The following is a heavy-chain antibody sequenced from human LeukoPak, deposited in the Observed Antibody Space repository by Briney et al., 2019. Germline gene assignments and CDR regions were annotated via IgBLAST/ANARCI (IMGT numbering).Heavy chain of an antibody. CDR1: GGSISSGGYY. J-gene: IGHJ4*02. V-gene: IGHV4-30-2*01. CDR2: IYHSGST. D-gene: IGHD4-23*01. CDR3: ASGGNSNPDY. Sequence: PSQTLSLTCTVSGGSISSGGYYWSWVRQPPGKGLEWIGYIYHSGSTYYNPSLKSRVTISVDTSKNQFSLKLSSVTAADTAVYYCASGGNSNPDYWGQGTLVTVSS.